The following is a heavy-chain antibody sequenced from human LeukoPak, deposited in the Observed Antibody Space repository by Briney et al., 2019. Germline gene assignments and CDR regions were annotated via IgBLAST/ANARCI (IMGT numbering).Heavy chain of an antibody. CDR1: GGSISSYY. D-gene: IGHD3-22*01. CDR2: IYYSGST. Sequence: SETLSLTCTVSGGSISSYYWSWIRQPPGKGLEWIGYIYYSGSTNYNPSLKSRVTISVDTSKNQFSLKLSSVTAADTAVYYCARVYYYDSSGYPRWDAFDIWGQGTMVTVSS. J-gene: IGHJ3*02. V-gene: IGHV4-59*01. CDR3: ARVYYYDSSGYPRWDAFDI.